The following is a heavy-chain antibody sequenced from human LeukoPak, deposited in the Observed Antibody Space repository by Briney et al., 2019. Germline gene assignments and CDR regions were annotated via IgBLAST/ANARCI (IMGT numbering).Heavy chain of an antibody. Sequence: SETLSLTCTVSSGSVSSSSYYWGWIRQPPGKGLEWIGTIYYSGNTFYNPSLKSRVTISVDTSKNQFSLKLSSVTAADTAVYYCASTPHHFGTAAGKPYYFDYWGQGTLVTVSS. V-gene: IGHV4-39*01. CDR1: SGSVSSSSYY. CDR3: ASTPHHFGTAAGKPYYFDY. D-gene: IGHD6-13*01. J-gene: IGHJ4*02. CDR2: IYYSGNT.